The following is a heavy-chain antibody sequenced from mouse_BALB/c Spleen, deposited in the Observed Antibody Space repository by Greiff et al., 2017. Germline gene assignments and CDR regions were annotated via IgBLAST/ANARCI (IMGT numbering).Heavy chain of an antibody. CDR3: ARDGNYVTWYFDV. D-gene: IGHD2-1*01. Sequence: EVHLVESGPGLVKPSQSLSLTCTVTGYSITSDYAWNWIRQFPGNKLEWMGYISYSGSTSYNPSLKSRISITRDTSKNQFFLQLNSVTTEDTATYYCARDGNYVTWYFDVWGAGTTVTVSS. CDR2: ISYSGST. CDR1: GYSITSDYA. V-gene: IGHV3-2*02. J-gene: IGHJ1*01.